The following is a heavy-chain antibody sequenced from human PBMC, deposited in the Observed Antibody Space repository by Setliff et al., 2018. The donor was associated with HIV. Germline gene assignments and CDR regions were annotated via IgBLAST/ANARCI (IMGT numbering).Heavy chain of an antibody. CDR2: INSDGRTT. CDR3: AKADRGYGRNWFDP. CDR1: GFTFRKYD. Sequence: QPGGSLRLSCAASGFTFRKYDMSWLRQVPGKGLVWVSTINSDGRTTTYAASVKGRFTISRDNSKNTLYLQMNSLRAEDTAVYYCAKADRGYGRNWFDPWGQGTLVTVSS. V-gene: IGHV3-23*01. D-gene: IGHD4-17*01. J-gene: IGHJ5*02.